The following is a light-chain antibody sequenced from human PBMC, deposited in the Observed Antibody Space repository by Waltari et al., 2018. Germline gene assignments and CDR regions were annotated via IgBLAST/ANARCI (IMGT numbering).Light chain of an antibody. CDR3: QQYNNWPLT. V-gene: IGKV3-15*01. CDR1: QSVTTN. CDR2: DTS. Sequence: EVVMTQSPATLSVSPGERVTLSCRASQSVTTNLAWYQQKPGQAPRLLIYDTSTRAPGFPARFSGSGSETEFTLIISSLQSEDFAVYYCQQYNNWPLTSGQGTRVEIK. J-gene: IGKJ1*01.